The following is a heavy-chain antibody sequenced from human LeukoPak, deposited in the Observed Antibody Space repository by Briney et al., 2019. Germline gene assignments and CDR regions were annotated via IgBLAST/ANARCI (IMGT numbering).Heavy chain of an antibody. CDR1: GYTFTSYD. V-gene: IGHV1-8*01. D-gene: IGHD4-17*01. J-gene: IGHJ4*02. CDR3: ARQNHDHGDYTVDY. Sequence: VASVKVSCKASGYTFTSYDINWVRQATGQGLEWMGWMNPNSGNTGYAQKFQGRVTMTRNTSISTAYMELSSLRSEDTAVYYCARQNHDHGDYTVDYWGQGTLVTVSS. CDR2: MNPNSGNT.